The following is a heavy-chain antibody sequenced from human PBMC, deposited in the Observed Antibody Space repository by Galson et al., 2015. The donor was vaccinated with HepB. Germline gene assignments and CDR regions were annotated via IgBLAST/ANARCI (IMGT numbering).Heavy chain of an antibody. V-gene: IGHV3-30-3*01. Sequence: SLRLSCAASGFTFSSYAMHWVRQAPGKGLEWVAVISYDGSNKYYADSVKGRFTISRDNSKNTLYLQMDSLRAEDTAVYYCARDLGGYCSSTSCYKGGFDYWGQGTLVTVSS. CDR2: ISYDGSNK. CDR1: GFTFSSYA. D-gene: IGHD2-2*02. J-gene: IGHJ4*02. CDR3: ARDLGGYCSSTSCYKGGFDY.